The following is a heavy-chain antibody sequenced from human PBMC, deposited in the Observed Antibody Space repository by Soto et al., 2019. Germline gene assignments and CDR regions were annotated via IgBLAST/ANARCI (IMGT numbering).Heavy chain of an antibody. J-gene: IGHJ4*02. CDR2: INAGNGNT. CDR1: GYTFTSYA. V-gene: IGHV1-3*05. CDR3: AMSIVVVTALDY. D-gene: IGHD2-21*02. Sequence: QVQLVQSGAEEKKPGASVKVSCKASGYTFTSYAMHWVRQAPGQRLEWMGWINAGNGNTKYSQKFQGRVTITRDTSASTAYVALSSVRSEDTAVYYCAMSIVVVTALDYWGQGTLVTVSS.